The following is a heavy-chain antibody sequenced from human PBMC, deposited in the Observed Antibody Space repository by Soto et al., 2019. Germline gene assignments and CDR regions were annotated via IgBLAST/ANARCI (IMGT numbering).Heavy chain of an antibody. D-gene: IGHD6-13*01. Sequence: GGSLRLSCVASGFTFDDYAMHWVRQAPGKGLEWVSGISWNSGSIGYADSVKGRFTISRDNAKNSLYLQMNSLRAEDTALYYCAKSIAAAPYYYYGMDVWGQGTTVTV. CDR2: ISWNSGSI. CDR3: AKSIAAAPYYYYGMDV. V-gene: IGHV3-9*01. J-gene: IGHJ6*02. CDR1: GFTFDDYA.